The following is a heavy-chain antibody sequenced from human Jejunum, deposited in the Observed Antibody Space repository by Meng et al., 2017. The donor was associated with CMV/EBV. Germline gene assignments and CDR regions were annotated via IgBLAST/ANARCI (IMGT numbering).Heavy chain of an antibody. CDR3: ATKRTYPYQHFDF. Sequence: SGGSINTGTHYGSWIRQHPGKGLEWIGNIFSSGYAYYSPSLRSRVTLSIDTSKNQFSLSLNSVTAADTAVYFCATKRTYPYQHFDFWGQGTLVTVSS. V-gene: IGHV4-31*02. CDR2: IFSSGYA. J-gene: IGHJ4*02. D-gene: IGHD3-16*02. CDR1: GGSINTGTHY.